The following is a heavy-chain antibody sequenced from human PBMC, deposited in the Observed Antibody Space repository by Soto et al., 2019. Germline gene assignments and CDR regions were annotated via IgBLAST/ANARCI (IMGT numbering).Heavy chain of an antibody. CDR2: ISAYNGNT. CDR1: GYTFTSYG. D-gene: IGHD6-13*01. CDR3: ARDLAAAGPFDY. Sequence: QVQLVQSGAEVKKPGASVKVSCKASGYTFTSYGISWVRQAPGQGLEWMGWISAYNGNTNYAQKLQGRVTMTTETSRNTDYMRLRSLRSDDTAVYNCARDLAAAGPFDYWGQGTLVTVSS. J-gene: IGHJ4*02. V-gene: IGHV1-18*01.